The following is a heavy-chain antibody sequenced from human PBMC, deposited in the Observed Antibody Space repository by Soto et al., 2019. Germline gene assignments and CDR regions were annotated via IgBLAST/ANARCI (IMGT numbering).Heavy chain of an antibody. CDR1: GGSINHYY. Sequence: SETLSLTCTVSGGSINHYYWSWIRQPPGKGLEWIGNIHYSGSTYYDSSLKSRVTISVDTSKNQFSLKLSSVTAADTAVYYCASQHYYDSSGYYVVYWGQGTLVTVSS. J-gene: IGHJ4*02. V-gene: IGHV4-59*04. CDR2: IHYSGST. CDR3: ASQHYYDSSGYYVVY. D-gene: IGHD3-22*01.